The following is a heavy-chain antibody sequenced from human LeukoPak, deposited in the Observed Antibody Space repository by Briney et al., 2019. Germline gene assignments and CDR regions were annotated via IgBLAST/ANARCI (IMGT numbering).Heavy chain of an antibody. J-gene: IGHJ4*02. CDR3: AEEVWPGNTGWHLFDS. CDR1: GFTFSTYA. D-gene: IGHD1-14*01. V-gene: IGHV3-23*01. CDR2: ISASGSRT. Sequence: GGSLRLSCAPSGFTFSTYAMSWVRQAPGKGLEWVSAISASGSRTYYAGSVKGRFAVSRDNSRDTLYLQMSSLRAEDTAVYYCAEEVWPGNTGWHLFDSWGQGTLVTVSS.